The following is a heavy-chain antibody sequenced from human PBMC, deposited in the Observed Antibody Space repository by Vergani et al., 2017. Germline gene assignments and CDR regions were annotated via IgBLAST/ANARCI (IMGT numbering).Heavy chain of an antibody. CDR1: GGSMSGHY. V-gene: IGHV4-59*11. CDR2: MYHSGST. J-gene: IGHJ5*02. CDR3: GRVADFYGLGSRLLDL. Sequence: QVQLQESGPGLVKSSETLPLICSVSGGSMSGHYWSWIRQPPGKELEWIGYMYHSGSTNYNPSLETRVTISGDTSKNQFSLKLNSVTAADTAVYYCGRVADFYGLGSRLLDLWGQGILVTVSS. D-gene: IGHD3-10*01.